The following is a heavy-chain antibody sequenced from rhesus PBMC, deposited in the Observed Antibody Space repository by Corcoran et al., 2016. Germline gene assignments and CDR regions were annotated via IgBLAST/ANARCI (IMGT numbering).Heavy chain of an antibody. Sequence: EVQLVQSGAEVKKPGAAVKISCKASGYTFTDHYRNWGREGPGKGLEWMGRVDPEDGEADYAQKFQDRVTITANMSTDTAYMELSSLRSADTSVYYCAREGESGSWKTPLWGNYGLDSWGQGVVVTVSS. CDR1: GYTFTDHY. D-gene: IGHD6-25*01. J-gene: IGHJ6*01. CDR2: VDPEDGEA. V-gene: IGHV1-111*02. CDR3: AREGESGSWKTPLWGNYGLDS.